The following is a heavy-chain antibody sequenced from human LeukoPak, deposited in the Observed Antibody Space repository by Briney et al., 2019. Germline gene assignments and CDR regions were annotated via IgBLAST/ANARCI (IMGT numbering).Heavy chain of an antibody. CDR3: ARVGRISSSWYRSSGAFDI. Sequence: GASVKVSCKASGYTFTGYYMHWVRQAPGQGLEWMGIINPSGGSTSYAQKFQGRVTMTRDMSTSTVYMELSSLRSEDTAVYYCARVGRISSSWYRSSGAFDIWGQGTMVTVSS. CDR1: GYTFTGYY. V-gene: IGHV1-46*01. CDR2: INPSGGST. D-gene: IGHD6-13*01. J-gene: IGHJ3*02.